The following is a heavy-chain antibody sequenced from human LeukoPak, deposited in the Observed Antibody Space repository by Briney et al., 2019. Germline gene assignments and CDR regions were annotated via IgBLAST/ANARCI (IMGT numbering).Heavy chain of an antibody. CDR3: AGQNIQLVITMIVGLGVDP. V-gene: IGHV4-34*01. J-gene: IGHJ5*02. D-gene: IGHD3-22*01. CDR1: GGSFSGYY. Sequence: KASETLSLTCAVYGGSFSGYYWSWIRQPPGKGLEWLGEINHSGSNNYNPSLKSRVTISVDTSKSQFSLKLSSVTAADTAVYYCAGQNIQLVITMIVGLGVDPWGQGTLVTVSS. CDR2: INHSGSN.